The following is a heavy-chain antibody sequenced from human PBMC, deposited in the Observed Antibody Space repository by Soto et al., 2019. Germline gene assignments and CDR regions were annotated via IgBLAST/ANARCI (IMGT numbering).Heavy chain of an antibody. V-gene: IGHV2-70*01. CDR1: GFSPSTSGMC. Sequence: SGPTLVNPTQTLTLTCTFSGFSPSTSGMCVSWIRQPPGKALEWLALIDWDDDKYYSTSLKTRLTISKDTSKNQVVLTMTNMDPVDTATYYCARMYYDSSGYYYGLDYWGQGTLVTVSS. J-gene: IGHJ4*02. CDR3: ARMYYDSSGYYYGLDY. CDR2: IDWDDDK. D-gene: IGHD3-22*01.